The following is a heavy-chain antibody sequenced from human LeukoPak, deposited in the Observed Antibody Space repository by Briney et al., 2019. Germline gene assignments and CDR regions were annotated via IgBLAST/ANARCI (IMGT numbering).Heavy chain of an antibody. CDR2: ISGSGGST. V-gene: IGHV3-23*01. J-gene: IGHJ4*02. D-gene: IGHD4-23*01. CDR3: AKGGLNSELDY. Sequence: PGGSLRLSCAASGFTFSSYAMSWVRQAPGKGLEWVSAISGSGGSTYYADSVKGRFTISRDNAKNSLYLQMNSLRAEDTALYYCAKGGLNSELDYWGQGTLVTVSS. CDR1: GFTFSSYA.